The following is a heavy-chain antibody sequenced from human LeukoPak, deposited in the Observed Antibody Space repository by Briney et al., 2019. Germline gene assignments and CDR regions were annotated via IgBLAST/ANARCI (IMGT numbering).Heavy chain of an antibody. CDR1: GFTVSSNY. CDR2: ICSGRTT. J-gene: IGHJ4*02. D-gene: IGHD5-12*01. V-gene: IGHV3-66*01. CDR3: ARDLPWLS. Sequence: GGSLRLSCAASGFTVSSNYMSWVRQAPGKGLEWVSVICSGRTTYYADSMKGRFTISTDNSKNTLYLQMNSLRAEDTAGYYCARDLPWLSWGQGTLVTVSS.